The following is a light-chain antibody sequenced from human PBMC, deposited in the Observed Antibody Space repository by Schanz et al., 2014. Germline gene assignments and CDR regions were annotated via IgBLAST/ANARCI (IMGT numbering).Light chain of an antibody. J-gene: IGKJ4*01. CDR2: GAS. CDR3: QQYNNWPLT. V-gene: IGKV3-20*01. Sequence: ETVLTQSPGTLSLSPGERATLSCRASQSIISRDLAWYQQKPGQAPNVLIYGASRRATGIPDRFSGSGSGTDFTLTISSLQSEDFAVYYCQQYNNWPLTFGGGTKVEIK. CDR1: QSIISRD.